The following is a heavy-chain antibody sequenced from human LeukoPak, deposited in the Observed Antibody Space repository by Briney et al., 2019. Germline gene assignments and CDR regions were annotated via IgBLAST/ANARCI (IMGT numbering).Heavy chain of an antibody. CDR3: AREFAAYYYYYYMDV. CDR2: INTNTGNP. Sequence: ASVTVSCKASGYTFTSYAMNWVRQAPGQGLEWMGWINTNTGNPTYAQGFTGRFVFSLDTSVSTAYLQISSLKAEDTAVYYCAREFAAYYYYYYMDVWGKGTTVTVSS. J-gene: IGHJ6*03. V-gene: IGHV7-4-1*02. CDR1: GYTFTSYA. D-gene: IGHD3-16*01.